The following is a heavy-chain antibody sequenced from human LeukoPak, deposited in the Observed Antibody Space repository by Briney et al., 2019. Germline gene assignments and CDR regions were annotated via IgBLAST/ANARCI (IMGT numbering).Heavy chain of an antibody. D-gene: IGHD1-14*01. CDR1: GFSVSNNY. CDR2: VYSGGDT. CDR3: ARDSTGASV. J-gene: IGHJ6*04. V-gene: IGHV3-53*01. Sequence: GGSLRLSCAASGFSVSNNYVSWVRQAPGKGLEWISAVYSGGDTYYIESVRGRLTISRDNSKNTIHLQMNGLTPEDTAMYYCARDSTGASVWGKGTTVTVSS.